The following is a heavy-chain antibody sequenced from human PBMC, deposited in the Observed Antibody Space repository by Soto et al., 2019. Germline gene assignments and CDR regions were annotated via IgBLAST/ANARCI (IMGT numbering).Heavy chain of an antibody. CDR3: ARDYYDYVWGSYLYYFDY. J-gene: IGHJ4*02. CDR2: ISAYNGNT. V-gene: IGHV1-18*01. D-gene: IGHD3-16*01. Sequence: GASVKVSCKASGYTFTSYGISWVRQAPGQGLEWMGWISAYNGNTNYAQKLQGRVTMTTDTSTSTAYMELRSLRSDDTAVYYCARDYYDYVWGSYLYYFDYWGQGTLVTVSS. CDR1: GYTFTSYG.